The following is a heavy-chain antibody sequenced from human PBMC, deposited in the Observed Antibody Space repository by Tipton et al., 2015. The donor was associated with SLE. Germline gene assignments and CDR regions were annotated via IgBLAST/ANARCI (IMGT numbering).Heavy chain of an antibody. D-gene: IGHD6-13*01. V-gene: IGHV4-30-4*01. J-gene: IGHJ4*02. CDR1: GASITSDDYY. Sequence: TLSLTCSVSGASITSDDYYWSWIRQSPGKGLEWIAYIYYNGNTYYNPSLKSRVSISVDTSRTHFSLKLSSVTAADTAVYYCASGRSSRYFDYWGRGILITVSS. CDR2: IYYNGNT. CDR3: ASGRSSRYFDY.